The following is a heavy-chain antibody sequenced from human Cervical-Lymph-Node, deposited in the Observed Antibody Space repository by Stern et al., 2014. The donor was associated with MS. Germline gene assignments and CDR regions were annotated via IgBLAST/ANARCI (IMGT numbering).Heavy chain of an antibody. V-gene: IGHV2-5*02. CDR1: GFSMSSGGVG. D-gene: IGHD2-15*01. J-gene: IGHJ4*02. CDR3: ARTHCSGGSCYTAFDY. CDR2: IYWDDDQ. Sequence: QITLKESGPTLVKPTQTLTLACSFSGFSMSSGGVGVGWIRQPPGKALEGLAIIYWDDDQRYSPSLKTRLTITKDTSNNQVVLTMTNMDPVDTATYYCARTHCSGGSCYTAFDYWGQGTLVTVSS.